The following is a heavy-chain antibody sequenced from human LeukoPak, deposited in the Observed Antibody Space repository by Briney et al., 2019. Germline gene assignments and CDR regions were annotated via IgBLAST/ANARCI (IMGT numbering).Heavy chain of an antibody. J-gene: IGHJ5*02. CDR3: ARGVTTWEPSRGTWFDP. D-gene: IGHD1-26*01. CDR2: INHSGST. CDR1: GGSFSGYY. Sequence: SETLSLTCAVYGGSFSGYYWSWIRQPPGKGLEWIGEINHSGSTNYNPSLKSRVTISVDTSKNQFSLKLSSVTAADTAVYYCARGVTTWEPSRGTWFDPWGQGTPVTVSS. V-gene: IGHV4-34*01.